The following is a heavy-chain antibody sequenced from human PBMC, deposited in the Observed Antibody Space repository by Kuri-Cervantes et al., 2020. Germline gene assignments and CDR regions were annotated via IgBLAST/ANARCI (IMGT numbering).Heavy chain of an antibody. D-gene: IGHD2-15*01. J-gene: IGHJ4*02. V-gene: IGHV1-69*06. CDR1: GYTFTNYA. CDR2: IIPFFGSS. CDR3: ARGAELDGYCNGGSCLDY. Sequence: SVKVSCKASGYTFTNYAISWVRQAPGQGLEWMGGIIPFFGSSKYAQKFQGRVTITADNPTSTAYMELSSLIFTDTAVYYCARGAELDGYCNGGSCLDYWGPGTLVTVSS.